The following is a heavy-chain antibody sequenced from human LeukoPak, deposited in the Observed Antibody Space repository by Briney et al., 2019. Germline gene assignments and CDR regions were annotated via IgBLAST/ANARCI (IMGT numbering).Heavy chain of an antibody. V-gene: IGHV4-59*01. CDR3: ARAPPRVMFDYYYYMDV. Sequence: SETLSLTCTVSGGSISSYYWSWIRQPPGKGLEWIGYIYYSGSTNCNPSLKSRVTISVDTSKNQFSLKLSSVTAADTAVYYCARAPPRVMFDYYYYMDVWGKGTTVTVSS. CDR1: GGSISSYY. J-gene: IGHJ6*03. CDR2: IYYSGST. D-gene: IGHD3-10*02.